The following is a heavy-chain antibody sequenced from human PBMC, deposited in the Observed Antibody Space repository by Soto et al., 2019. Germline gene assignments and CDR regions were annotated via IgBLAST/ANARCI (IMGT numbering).Heavy chain of an antibody. Sequence: PSETLSLTCAVYGGSFSGYYWSWIRQPPGKGLEWIGEINHSGSTNYNPSLKSRVTISVDTSKNQFSLKLSSVTAADTAVYYCARGRWPYGDYFDYWGQGTLVTVSS. D-gene: IGHD4-17*01. V-gene: IGHV4-34*01. CDR1: GGSFSGYY. CDR3: ARGRWPYGDYFDY. J-gene: IGHJ4*02. CDR2: INHSGST.